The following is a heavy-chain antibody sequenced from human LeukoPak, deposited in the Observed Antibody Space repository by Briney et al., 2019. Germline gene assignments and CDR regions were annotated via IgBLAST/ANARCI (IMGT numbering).Heavy chain of an antibody. D-gene: IGHD1-14*01. CDR3: AKDPAGAPEYYFDY. J-gene: IGHJ4*02. V-gene: IGHV3-30*18. Sequence: GGSLRLSCAASGFTFSSYGMHWDRQAPGKGLEWVAVISYDGSNKYYADSVKGRFTISRDNSKNTLYLQMNSLRAEDTAVYYCAKDPAGAPEYYFDYWGQGTLVTVSS. CDR2: ISYDGSNK. CDR1: GFTFSSYG.